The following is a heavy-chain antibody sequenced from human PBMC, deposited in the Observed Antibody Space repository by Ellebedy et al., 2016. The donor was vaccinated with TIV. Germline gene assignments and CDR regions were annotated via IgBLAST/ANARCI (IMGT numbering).Heavy chain of an antibody. J-gene: IGHJ3*02. CDR3: ARVAVGATSGRRAFDI. CDR2: IKEDGSDK. Sequence: GGSLRLSCAASGFTFSRHWMSWVRQAPGKGLEWVANIKEDGSDKYYVDSVKGRFTISRDNAQNSVYLQMNSLRAEDAAVYYCARVAVGATSGRRAFDIWGQGTMVIVSS. V-gene: IGHV3-7*01. D-gene: IGHD1-26*01. CDR1: GFTFSRHW.